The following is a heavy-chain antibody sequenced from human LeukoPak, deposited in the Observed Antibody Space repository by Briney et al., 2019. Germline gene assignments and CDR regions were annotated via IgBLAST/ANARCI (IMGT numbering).Heavy chain of an antibody. J-gene: IGHJ4*02. CDR3: AHILTGYYMDY. V-gene: IGHV1-24*01. CDR2: FDPEDGET. CDR1: GYTLTELS. Sequence: ASVKVSCKVSGYTLTELSMHWVRQAPGKGLEWMGGFDPEDGETIYAQKLQGRVTMTTDTSTTTAYMELGSLSSDDTAVYYCAHILTGYYMDYWGQGTLVTVSS. D-gene: IGHD3-9*01.